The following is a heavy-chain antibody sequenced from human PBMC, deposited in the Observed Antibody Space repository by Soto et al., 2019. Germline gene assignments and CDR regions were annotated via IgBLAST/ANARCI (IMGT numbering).Heavy chain of an antibody. Sequence: SETRSLTCAVSGGSIISSYWWSWVRQSPGKGLEWIGEIFHSGITKYNPSLKSRVTMSVDKSKSQFSLQLSSVTAADTAVYYCARVGNSSGWGPMGDFWGQGMLVTVS. CDR1: GGSIISSYW. CDR3: ARVGNSSGWGPMGDF. V-gene: IGHV4-4*02. D-gene: IGHD6-19*01. J-gene: IGHJ4*02. CDR2: IFHSGIT.